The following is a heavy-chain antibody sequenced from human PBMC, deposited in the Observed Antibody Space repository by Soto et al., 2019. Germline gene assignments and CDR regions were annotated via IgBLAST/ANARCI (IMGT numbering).Heavy chain of an antibody. J-gene: IGHJ6*02. V-gene: IGHV3-21*01. CDR1: GFTFSSYS. CDR2: ISSSSSYI. CDR3: ARDGGDTSGRYFDWLPPLDYYGMDV. D-gene: IGHD3-9*01. Sequence: GGSLRLSCAASGFTFSSYSMNWVRQAPGKGLEWVSSISSSSSYIYYADSVKGRFTISRDNAKNSLYLQMNSLRAEDTAVYYCARDGGDTSGRYFDWLPPLDYYGMDVWGQGTTVTVSS.